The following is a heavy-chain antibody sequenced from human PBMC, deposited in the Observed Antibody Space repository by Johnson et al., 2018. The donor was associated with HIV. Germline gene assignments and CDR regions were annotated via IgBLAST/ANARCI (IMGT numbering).Heavy chain of an antibody. J-gene: IGHJ3*02. D-gene: IGHD3-10*01. CDR1: GFTFSNYA. CDR2: LPYDGSNK. Sequence: QVQLVEFGGGVVQPGRSLRLSCVTSGFTFSNYAMHWVRQAPGKGLEWVAILPYDGSNKYYADSVKGRFTISRDNAKYTVDLQMNSLRVEDTAVYYCAKAPYGSGIRPGAFDIWGQGTMVTVSS. V-gene: IGHV3-30-3*02. CDR3: AKAPYGSGIRPGAFDI.